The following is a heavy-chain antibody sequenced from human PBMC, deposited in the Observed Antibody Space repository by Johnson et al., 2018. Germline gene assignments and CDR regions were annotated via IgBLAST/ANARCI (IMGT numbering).Heavy chain of an antibody. CDR2: MNPNRGNP. Sequence: VQLLESGAEVKKPRASVKVSCKASGYTFTSYDINWVRQATGQGLEWMGWMNPNRGNPGYAQKFQGRVTMTRNTSISTAYMELSSLRSEETAVYYCARGITGDAFDIWGQGTMVTVSS. CDR1: GYTFTSYD. CDR3: ARGITGDAFDI. V-gene: IGHV1-8*01. D-gene: IGHD3-16*01. J-gene: IGHJ3*02.